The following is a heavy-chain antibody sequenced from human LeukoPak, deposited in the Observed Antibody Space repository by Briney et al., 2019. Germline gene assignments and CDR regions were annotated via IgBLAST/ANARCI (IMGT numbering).Heavy chain of an antibody. Sequence: PSETLSLTCTVSDGSISSSRYYWGWIRQPPGKGLEWIGSIYYSGSTDYNPSLKSRVTISVDTSNNQYSLKLSSLTAADTAVYYCASGDYLWESYLGYWGQGTLVTVSS. V-gene: IGHV4-39*01. CDR2: IYYSGST. CDR1: DGSISSSRYY. J-gene: IGHJ4*02. D-gene: IGHD3-16*02. CDR3: ASGDYLWESYLGY.